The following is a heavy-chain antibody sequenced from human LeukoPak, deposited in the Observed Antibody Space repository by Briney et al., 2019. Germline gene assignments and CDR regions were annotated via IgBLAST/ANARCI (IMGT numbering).Heavy chain of an antibody. CDR3: ARVSVYSAYYSGRDA. V-gene: IGHV1-18*04. CDR2: ISAYNGYT. Sequence: ASVKVSCKASGYTFTGYYMHWVRQAPGQGLEWMGWISAYNGYTNYAQKLQGRVTMTTDTSTSTAYMELRSLRSDDTAVYYCARVSVYSAYYSGRDAGGKGPTATAPS. D-gene: IGHD3-9*01. CDR1: GYTFTGYY. J-gene: IGHJ6*04.